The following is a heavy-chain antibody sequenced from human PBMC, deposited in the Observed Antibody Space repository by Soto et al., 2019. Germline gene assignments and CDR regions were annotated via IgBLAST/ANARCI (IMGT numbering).Heavy chain of an antibody. CDR1: NFSISSGDY. CDR2: IYRSVTT. CDR3: ARTTSGRYYSVFNY. V-gene: IGHV4-38-2*01. J-gene: IGHJ4*02. D-gene: IGHD1-26*01. Sequence: SETLSLTCVVSNFSISSGDYWGWIRQSPGKGMEWIASIYRSVTTSYNPSLKSRVTISVDPSKNQFSLMLTAVTAADTAVYYCARTTSGRYYSVFNYLGRGSLVPVCS.